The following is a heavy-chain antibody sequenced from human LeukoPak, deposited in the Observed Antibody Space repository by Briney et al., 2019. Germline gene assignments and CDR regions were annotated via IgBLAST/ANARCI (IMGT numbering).Heavy chain of an antibody. CDR3: AKESAGYSFGIDY. Sequence: PGGSLRLSCAASGFTFSNYAMNWVRQAPGKGLVWVSTISGSGGNTYYADSVKGRFTISRDNSKNTLYLQMNSLRAEDTAAYYCAKESAGYSFGIDYWGQGTLVTVSP. D-gene: IGHD5-18*01. CDR1: GFTFSNYA. J-gene: IGHJ4*02. CDR2: ISGSGGNT. V-gene: IGHV3-23*01.